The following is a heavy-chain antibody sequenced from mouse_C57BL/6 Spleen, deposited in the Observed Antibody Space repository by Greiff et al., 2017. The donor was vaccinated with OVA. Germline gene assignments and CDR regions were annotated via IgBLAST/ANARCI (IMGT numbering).Heavy chain of an antibody. CDR2: IDPSDSYT. CDR1: GYTFTSYW. CDR3: ARGSNWYFDV. V-gene: IGHV1-59*01. D-gene: IGHD1-1*01. J-gene: IGHJ1*03. Sequence: VQLQQPGAELVRPGTSVKLSCTASGYTFTSYWMHWVKQRPGQGLEWIGVIDPSDSYTNSNQKFKGKATLTVDTSSSTAYMQLRSLTSEDSAVYYCARGSNWYFDVWGTGTTVTVSS.